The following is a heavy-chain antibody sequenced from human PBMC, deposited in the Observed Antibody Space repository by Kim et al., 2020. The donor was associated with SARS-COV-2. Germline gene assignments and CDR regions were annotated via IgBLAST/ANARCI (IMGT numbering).Heavy chain of an antibody. J-gene: IGHJ1*01. CDR3: AKGPVGAPAASLYFQS. CDR2: ISYDGSNK. V-gene: IGHV3-30*18. Sequence: GGSLRLSCAASGITFSSYGMHWVRQAPGKGLEWVAAISYDGSNKYYADSVKGRFTISRDNSKNTLYLQMNSLRPEDTAVYYCAKGPVGAPAASLYFQSWG. CDR1: GITFSSYG. D-gene: IGHD2-2*01.